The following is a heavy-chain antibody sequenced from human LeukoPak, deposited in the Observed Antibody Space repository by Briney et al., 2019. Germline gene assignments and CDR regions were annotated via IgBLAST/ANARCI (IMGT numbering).Heavy chain of an antibody. Sequence: GGSLRLSCAASGFTFSSYSMNWVRQAPGKGLEWVSSISSSSSYIYYADSVKGRFTISRDNAKNSLYLQMNSLRAEDTAVYYCAKDPRIQLWNDAFDIWGQGTMVTVSS. V-gene: IGHV3-21*01. CDR3: AKDPRIQLWNDAFDI. D-gene: IGHD5-18*01. J-gene: IGHJ3*02. CDR2: ISSSSSYI. CDR1: GFTFSSYS.